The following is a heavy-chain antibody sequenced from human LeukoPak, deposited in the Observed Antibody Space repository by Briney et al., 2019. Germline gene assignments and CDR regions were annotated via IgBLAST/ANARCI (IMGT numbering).Heavy chain of an antibody. CDR2: IRYDGSNK. D-gene: IGHD2-2*01. CDR1: GFTFSSYG. Sequence: GGSLRLSCAASGFTFSSYGMHWVRQAPGKGLEWVTFIRYDGSNKYYADSVKGRFTISRDNSKNTLYLQMNSLRAEDTAVYYCAKSSTAAIRQYYYYYMDVWGKGTTVTVSS. V-gene: IGHV3-30*02. J-gene: IGHJ6*03. CDR3: AKSSTAAIRQYYYYYMDV.